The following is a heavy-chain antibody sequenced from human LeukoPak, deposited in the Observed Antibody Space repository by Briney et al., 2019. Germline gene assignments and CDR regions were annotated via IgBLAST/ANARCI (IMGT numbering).Heavy chain of an antibody. Sequence: GASEKVSCKASGYTFTGYYMHWVRQAPGQGLEWMGWINPNSGGTNYAQKFQGRVTMTRDTSISTAYMELSRLRSDDTAVYYCARDPTTVAVAADYYMDVWGKGTTVTVSS. CDR1: GYTFTGYY. D-gene: IGHD6-19*01. CDR2: INPNSGGT. V-gene: IGHV1-2*02. CDR3: ARDPTTVAVAADYYMDV. J-gene: IGHJ6*03.